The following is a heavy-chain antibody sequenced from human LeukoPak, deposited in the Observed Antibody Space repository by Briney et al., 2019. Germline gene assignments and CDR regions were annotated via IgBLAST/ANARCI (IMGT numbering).Heavy chain of an antibody. Sequence: GGSLRLSCAASGFTFSSYGMHWVRQAPGKGLEWVAVISYDGSNKYYADSVKGRFTISRDNSKNTLYLQMNSLRAEDTAVYYCAKVSYYGSGSYFSFRTYYYYMDVWGKGTTVTISS. CDR2: ISYDGSNK. D-gene: IGHD3-10*01. CDR3: AKVSYYGSGSYFSFRTYYYYMDV. J-gene: IGHJ6*03. V-gene: IGHV3-30*18. CDR1: GFTFSSYG.